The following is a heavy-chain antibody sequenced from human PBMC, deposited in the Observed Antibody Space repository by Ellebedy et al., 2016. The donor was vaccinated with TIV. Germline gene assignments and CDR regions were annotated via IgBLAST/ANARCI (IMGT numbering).Heavy chain of an antibody. CDR2: IHPGAGST. D-gene: IGHD1-26*01. CDR3: ARDSSGTTFDF. J-gene: IGHJ4*02. V-gene: IGHV1-46*01. Sequence: AASVKVSCKASVGIFRSNAFSWVRQAPGHGLEWMGVIHPGAGSTNYAQNFQGGVTMTRDTSSTTVYMELSSLRSEDTAVYYCARDSSGTTFDFWGQGTLVTVSS. CDR1: VGIFRSNA.